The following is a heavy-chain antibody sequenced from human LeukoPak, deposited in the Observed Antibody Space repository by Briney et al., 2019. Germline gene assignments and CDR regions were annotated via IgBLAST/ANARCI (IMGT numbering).Heavy chain of an antibody. V-gene: IGHV1-8*01. D-gene: IGHD6-19*01. CDR1: VYTFTTYD. J-gene: IGHJ5*02. CDR3: ARGRGSGHKENWFDP. CDR2: MNPNSGNA. Sequence: ASVKVSCKSSVYTFTTYDINWVRQATGQGLAWMGWMNPNSGNAGYTQKFQGRVTMTRNTSISTAYMELSSLRSEDTAVYYCARGRGSGHKENWFDPWGQGTLVTVSS.